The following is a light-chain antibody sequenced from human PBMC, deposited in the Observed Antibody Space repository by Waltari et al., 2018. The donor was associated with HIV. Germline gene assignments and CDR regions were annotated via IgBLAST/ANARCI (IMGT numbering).Light chain of an antibody. CDR3: LLYYGGRQPTWV. Sequence: VVTQEPSLTVSQGRQVTLTCTSSPGSVTTSSYPILFQQRPGQAPRPLIYRADKGHSWTPDHFSGALLGDKAALTLFGAQPEDEADYFCLLYYGGRQPTWVFGGGTKLTV. V-gene: IGLV7-43*01. CDR2: RAD. CDR1: PGSVTTSSY. J-gene: IGLJ3*02.